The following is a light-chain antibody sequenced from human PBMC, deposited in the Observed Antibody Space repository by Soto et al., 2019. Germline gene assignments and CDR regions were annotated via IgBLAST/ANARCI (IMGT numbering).Light chain of an antibody. Sequence: QSALTQPASVSGSPGQSITISCTGTSSDIGAYNIVSWYQQHPGKAPKLMLYDVNIRPSGVSNRFSGSKSGNTASLTISGLQAEDEADYYCTSWTTSTTMIFGGWTKVTVL. J-gene: IGLJ2*01. CDR2: DVN. V-gene: IGLV2-14*03. CDR1: SSDIGAYNI. CDR3: TSWTTSTTMI.